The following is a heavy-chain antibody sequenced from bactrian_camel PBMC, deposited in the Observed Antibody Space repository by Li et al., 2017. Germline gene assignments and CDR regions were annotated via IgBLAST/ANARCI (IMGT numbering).Heavy chain of an antibody. V-gene: IGHV3S9*01. CDR1: GYTAKTCS. CDR2: LYLNGGT. D-gene: IGHD4*01. Sequence: HVQLVESGGGSVQAGGSLRLSCAASGYTAKTCSWNWYRQVQGKGRELVSSLYLNGGTYYHDSVKGRFTISRDKAKNTLYLQMDSLKLEDTAAYYCAQDYPALFDSQEDIATMCYGQGTQVTVS. J-gene: IGHJ4*01.